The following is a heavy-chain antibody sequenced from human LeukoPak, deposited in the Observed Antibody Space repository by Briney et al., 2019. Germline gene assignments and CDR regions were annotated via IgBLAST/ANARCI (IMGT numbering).Heavy chain of an antibody. CDR3: TKDLEEYYHDSSGYVGYFQH. D-gene: IGHD3-22*01. Sequence: GVSLRLSCAASGFTFGNFGMHWVRQAPGKGLEWVAVISYDGSDKYYADSVKGRFTISRDNSKNTLYLQMNSLRAEDTAVYYCTKDLEEYYHDSSGYVGYFQHWGQGTLVTVSS. CDR2: ISYDGSDK. CDR1: GFTFGNFG. V-gene: IGHV3-30*18. J-gene: IGHJ1*01.